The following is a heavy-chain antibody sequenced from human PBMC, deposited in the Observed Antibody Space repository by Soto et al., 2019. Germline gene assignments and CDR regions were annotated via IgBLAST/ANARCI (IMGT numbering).Heavy chain of an antibody. CDR2: ISGSGGDT. J-gene: IGHJ5*02. D-gene: IGHD2-15*01. V-gene: IGHV3-23*01. CDR3: ATGGCSGVSCGWFDP. CDR1: GFTFSDYA. Sequence: EVQLLESGGGLVQPGGSLRLSCAASGFTFSDYAMNWVRQAPGKGLEWVSGISGSGGDTYYADSVNGRFTISRDNSKNTLYLQMSSLRAEDTAVYLCATGGCSGVSCGWFDPWGQGTLVTVSS.